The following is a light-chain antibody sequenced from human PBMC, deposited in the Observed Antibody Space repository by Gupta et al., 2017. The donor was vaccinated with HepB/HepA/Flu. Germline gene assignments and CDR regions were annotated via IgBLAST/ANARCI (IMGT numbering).Light chain of an antibody. V-gene: IGKV1-33*01. CDR2: DAS. J-gene: IGKJ5*01. Sequence: IPMSQSPSSLSASVGDRVTITCQASQDISTYLNWYQQKPGKAPKLLIYDASNLETGVPSRFSGCGSGTDFTFTISSLQVEDIATYYCQQCDNLPLTFGQGTRLEIK. CDR1: QDISTY. CDR3: QQCDNLPLT.